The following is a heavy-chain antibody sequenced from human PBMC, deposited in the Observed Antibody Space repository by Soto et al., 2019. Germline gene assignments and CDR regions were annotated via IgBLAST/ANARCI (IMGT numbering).Heavy chain of an antibody. CDR3: AKSLVTHSDAFDX. CDR1: GFTFGNYA. J-gene: IGHJ3*01. CDR2: ISYPGTST. Sequence: GGSVRLSCAASGFTFGNYAMNWVRQAPGKGLEWISSISYPGTSTYYANSVKVRFSISRDNSNNTLFLQMNRLRAEDTAVYFCAKSLVTHSDAFDXWGRGTFVTVS. D-gene: IGHD2-21*02. V-gene: IGHV3-23*01.